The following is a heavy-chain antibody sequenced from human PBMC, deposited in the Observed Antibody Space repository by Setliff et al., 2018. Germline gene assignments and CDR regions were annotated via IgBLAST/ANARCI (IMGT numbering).Heavy chain of an antibody. Sequence: PGGSLRLSCAGSGFTFNTYWMTWVRQAPGKGLEWVASITHDGSKKYILDSVKGRFTISRDNTKNSLYLQMNSLRGEDTAVYHCTRDQDYYGMDVWGQGSTVTVSS. V-gene: IGHV3-7*01. CDR2: ITHDGSKK. CDR3: TRDQDYYGMDV. J-gene: IGHJ6*02. CDR1: GFTFNTYW.